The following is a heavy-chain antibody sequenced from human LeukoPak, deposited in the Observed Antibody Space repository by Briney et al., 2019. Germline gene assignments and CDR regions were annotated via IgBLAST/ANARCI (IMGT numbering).Heavy chain of an antibody. J-gene: IGHJ4*02. Sequence: SETLSLTCAVYGGSFSGYYWSWIRQPPGKGLEWIGEINHSGSTNYNPSLKSRVTMSVDTSENQLSLKLSSVTAADTAVYYCARLFDYWGQGTLVTVSS. CDR3: ARLFDY. V-gene: IGHV4-34*01. CDR1: GGSFSGYY. CDR2: INHSGST.